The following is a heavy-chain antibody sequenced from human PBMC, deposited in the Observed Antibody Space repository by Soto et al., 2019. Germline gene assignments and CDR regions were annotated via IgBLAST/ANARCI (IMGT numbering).Heavy chain of an antibody. D-gene: IGHD1-26*01. CDR1: GFPFNSYD. V-gene: IGHV3-30*03. CDR3: ARSEGGSYPYFEY. Sequence: QVQLVESGGDVVQPGRSLRLSCAASGFPFNSYDMHWVRQAPGKGLEWVAVISYEGGNKNYADSVKGRFTIPRDNSQNTLYLQMSSLRAEDTAVYYCARSEGGSYPYFEYWGQGTLVTVSS. CDR2: ISYEGGNK. J-gene: IGHJ4*02.